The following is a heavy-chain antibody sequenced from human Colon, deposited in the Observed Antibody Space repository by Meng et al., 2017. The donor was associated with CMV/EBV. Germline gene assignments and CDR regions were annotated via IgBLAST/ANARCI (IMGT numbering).Heavy chain of an antibody. Sequence: EVQLLESGGGLVEPGESLRLSCVASGFTFTNYAMTWARQAPGKGLEWVSGILKSGDTTYYTDSAKGRFTISRDNYKNTLYLQMNSLRDDDTAVYFCIQGHTILGFWGQGTLVTVSS. CDR3: IQGHTILGF. V-gene: IGHV3-23*01. CDR2: ILKSGDTT. D-gene: IGHD3-10*01. J-gene: IGHJ4*02. CDR1: GFTFTNYA.